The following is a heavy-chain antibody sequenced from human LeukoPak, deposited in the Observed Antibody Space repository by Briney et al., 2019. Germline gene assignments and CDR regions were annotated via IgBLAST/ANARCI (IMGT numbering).Heavy chain of an antibody. V-gene: IGHV3-23*01. CDR2: IKGGGGDP. J-gene: IGHJ4*02. CDR3: AQGGHDFNPFHC. Sequence: GGSLRLSCAASGFTFTTYAMGWVRQAPGEGLEWVSSIKGGGGDPFYADSVRGRFTISRDKSKNTLYLQLNSLRVEDTAVYFCAQGGHDFNPFHCWGQGTLVTVSS. CDR1: GFTFTTYA. D-gene: IGHD2-21*02.